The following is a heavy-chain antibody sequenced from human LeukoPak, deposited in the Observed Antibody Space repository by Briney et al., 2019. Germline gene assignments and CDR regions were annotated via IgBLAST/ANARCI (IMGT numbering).Heavy chain of an antibody. D-gene: IGHD6-13*01. V-gene: IGHV3-23*01. J-gene: IGHJ3*01. CDR1: GFTVSSYG. CDR2: FSATDGSA. CDR3: AKARIAAAGTGAFDV. Sequence: GGSLRLSCAVPGFTVSSYGMTWVRQAPGKGLEWVSAFSATDGSAQYAESVKGRFTISRDNSKNSLYLQMNSLRDEDTAVYYCAKARIAAAGTGAFDVWGQGTMVTVSS.